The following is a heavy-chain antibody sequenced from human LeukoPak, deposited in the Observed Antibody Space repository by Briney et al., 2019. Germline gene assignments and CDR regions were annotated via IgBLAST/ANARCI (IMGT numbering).Heavy chain of an antibody. CDR2: IKSKTDGGTT. D-gene: IGHD1-14*01. J-gene: IGHJ4*02. CDR3: TTENPDVPFDY. Sequence: SGGSLILSCAASGFTFSNAWMSWVRQAPGKGLEWVGRIKSKTDGGTTDYAAPVKGRFTISRDDSKNTLYLQMNSLKTEDTAVYYCTTENPDVPFDYWGQGTLVTVSS. V-gene: IGHV3-15*01. CDR1: GFTFSNAW.